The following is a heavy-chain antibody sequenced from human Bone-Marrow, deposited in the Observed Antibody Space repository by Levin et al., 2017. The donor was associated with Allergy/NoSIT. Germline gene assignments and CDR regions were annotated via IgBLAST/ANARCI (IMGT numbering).Heavy chain of an antibody. J-gene: IGHJ3*01. D-gene: IGHD5-12*01. CDR1: GFTFSDYW. CDR3: ARKLRGSSAYDAFDV. Sequence: ASVKVSCAATGFTFSDYWMTWVRQPPGRGLEWVANIDQDGSQKYYVDSVKGRFTISRDNAKNSVDLQMNYLRDDDTAVYYCARKLRGSSAYDAFDVWGHGTMVTFSS. CDR2: IDQDGSQK. V-gene: IGHV3-7*03.